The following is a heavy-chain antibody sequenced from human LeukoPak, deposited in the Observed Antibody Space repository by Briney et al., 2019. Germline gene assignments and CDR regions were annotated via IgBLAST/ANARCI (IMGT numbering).Heavy chain of an antibody. V-gene: IGHV3-48*03. J-gene: IGHJ3*02. D-gene: IGHD3-22*01. Sequence: GGSLRLSCAASGFTFSSYEMNWVRQAPGKGLEGVSYISSSGSTIYYADSVKGRFTISRDNAKNSLYLQMNSLRAEDTASYYCAKHFYDTTNKEVSAFDIWGQGTMVTVSS. CDR3: AKHFYDTTNKEVSAFDI. CDR2: ISSSGSTI. CDR1: GFTFSSYE.